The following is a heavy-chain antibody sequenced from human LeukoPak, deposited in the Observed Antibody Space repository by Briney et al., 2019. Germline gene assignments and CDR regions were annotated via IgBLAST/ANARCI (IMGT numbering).Heavy chain of an antibody. V-gene: IGHV3-7*01. CDR2: INPDGNEK. CDR3: SGRDSSRSPRAY. D-gene: IGHD2-2*01. J-gene: IGHJ4*02. CDR1: GLTFTDFW. Sequence: PGGSLRLSCAASGLTFTDFWMNWVRLTPGKGLEWLANINPDGNEKYYVDNVKGRFTISRDNAKNEVYLEMNSLRAEDTGVYYCSGRDSSRSPRAYWGQGTLVSVSS.